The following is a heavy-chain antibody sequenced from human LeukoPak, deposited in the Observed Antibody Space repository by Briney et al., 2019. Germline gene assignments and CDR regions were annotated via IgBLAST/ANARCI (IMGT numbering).Heavy chain of an antibody. J-gene: IGHJ6*02. CDR1: GGTFSSYA. CDR3: ARRLQPYGLDV. CDR2: IITMFGTA. Sequence: SVKVSCRASGGTFSSYAISWMRQAPGQGLEWMGGIITMFGTATYAQKLQGRVAISADESTSTAYMELRSLRSDDTAVYYCARRLQPYGLDVWGQGTTVTVSS. V-gene: IGHV1-69*01.